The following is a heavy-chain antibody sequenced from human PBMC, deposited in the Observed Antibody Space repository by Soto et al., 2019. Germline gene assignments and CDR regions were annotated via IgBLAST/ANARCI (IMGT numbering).Heavy chain of an antibody. CDR2: IIPIFGTA. J-gene: IGHJ4*02. V-gene: IGHV1-69*13. Sequence: SVKVSCKASGGTFSSYAITWVRQAPGQGLEWMGGIIPIFGTANYAQKFQGRVTITADESTSTAYMELSSLRSEDTAVYYCAREDTAMVQGLFDYWGQGTLVTVSS. D-gene: IGHD5-18*01. CDR3: AREDTAMVQGLFDY. CDR1: GGTFSSYA.